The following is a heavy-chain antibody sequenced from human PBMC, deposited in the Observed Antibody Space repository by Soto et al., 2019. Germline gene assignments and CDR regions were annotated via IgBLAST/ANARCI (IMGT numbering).Heavy chain of an antibody. J-gene: IGHJ3*02. CDR1: GFTFSNAW. Sequence: EVQLVESGGGLVKPGGSLRLSCAASGFTFSNAWMSWVRQAPGKGLEWVGRIKSKTDGGTTDYAAPVKGRFTISRDDSKNTLYLQMNSLKTEDTAVYYCTTDFGVLLWFGELLYGTDAFDIWGQGTMVTVSS. D-gene: IGHD3-10*01. V-gene: IGHV3-15*01. CDR3: TTDFGVLLWFGELLYGTDAFDI. CDR2: IKSKTDGGTT.